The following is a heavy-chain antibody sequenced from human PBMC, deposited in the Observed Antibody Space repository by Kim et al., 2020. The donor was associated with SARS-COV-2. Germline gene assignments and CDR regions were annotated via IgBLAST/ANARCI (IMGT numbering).Heavy chain of an antibody. J-gene: IGHJ4*02. D-gene: IGHD7-27*01. CDR2: EGSDK. CDR3: ATTGACSF. Sequence: EGSDKYYVDYVTGRLTLSRDNAKNSLFLQMHSLRAEDTAIYYCATTGACSFWGQGALVTVSS. V-gene: IGHV3-7*01.